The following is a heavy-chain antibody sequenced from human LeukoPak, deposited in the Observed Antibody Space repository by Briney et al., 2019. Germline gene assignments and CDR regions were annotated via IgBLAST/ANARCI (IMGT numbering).Heavy chain of an antibody. CDR2: INHSGST. D-gene: IGHD3-10*01. V-gene: IGHV4-34*01. CDR1: GGSFSGYY. Sequence: SETLSLTCAVYGGSFSGYYWSWIRQPPGKGLEWIGEINHSGSTNYNPSLKSRVTISVDTSKNQFSLKLSSVTAADTAVYYCARGGYYYGSGSYYNIAYWGQGTLVTVSS. CDR3: ARGGYYYGSGSYYNIAY. J-gene: IGHJ4*02.